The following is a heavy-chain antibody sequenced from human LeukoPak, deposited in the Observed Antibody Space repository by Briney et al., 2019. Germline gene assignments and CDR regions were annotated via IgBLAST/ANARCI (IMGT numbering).Heavy chain of an antibody. Sequence: PGGSLRLSCAASGFTFSSYAMHWVRQAPGKGLEWVAVISYDGSNKYYADSVKGRFTISRDNSKNTLYLQMNSLRAEDTAVYYCARVEARTVTNFYYYYGMDVWGQGTTVTVSS. CDR1: GFTFSSYA. CDR2: ISYDGSNK. CDR3: ARVEARTVTNFYYYYGMDV. J-gene: IGHJ6*02. V-gene: IGHV3-30-3*01. D-gene: IGHD4-17*01.